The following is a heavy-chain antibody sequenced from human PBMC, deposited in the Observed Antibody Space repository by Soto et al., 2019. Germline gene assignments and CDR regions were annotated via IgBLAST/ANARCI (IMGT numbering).Heavy chain of an antibody. J-gene: IGHJ5*02. D-gene: IGHD3-16*02. CDR1: GFTFSSYS. CDR3: ARDLSRWLNNKQEVDP. Sequence: GGSLRLSCAASGFTFSSYSMNWVRQAPGKGLEWVSYISSSSSTIYYADSVKGRFTISRDNAKNSLYLQMNSLRDEDTAVYYCARDLSRWLNNKQEVDPWGQGTLVTVSS. CDR2: ISSSSSTI. V-gene: IGHV3-48*02.